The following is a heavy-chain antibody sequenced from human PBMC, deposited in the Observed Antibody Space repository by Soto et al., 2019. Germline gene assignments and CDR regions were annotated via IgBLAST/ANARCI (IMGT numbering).Heavy chain of an antibody. V-gene: IGHV3-23*01. J-gene: IGHJ4*02. CDR3: AKDLTMIVVVITEGPFDY. D-gene: IGHD3-22*01. CDR2: ISGSGGST. Sequence: GSLRLSCAASVFTVSSYAMSWVRQAPGKGLEWVSAISGSGGSTYYADSVKGRFTISRDNSKNTLYLQMNSLRAEDTAVYYCAKDLTMIVVVITEGPFDYWGQGTLVTVSS. CDR1: VFTVSSYA.